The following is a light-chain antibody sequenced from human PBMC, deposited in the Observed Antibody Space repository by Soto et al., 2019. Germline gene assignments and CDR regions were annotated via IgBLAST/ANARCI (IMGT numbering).Light chain of an antibody. V-gene: IGLV2-14*01. J-gene: IGLJ1*01. CDR3: SSHTSYSTRV. Sequence: QSALTQPASVSGSPGQSTAISCTGTSSDVGGYNYVSWYRQHPGKAPKLMIHEVSNRPSGISDRFSGSKSGNTASLTISGLQADDEADYYCSSHTSYSTRVFGTGTKVTVL. CDR1: SSDVGGYNY. CDR2: EVS.